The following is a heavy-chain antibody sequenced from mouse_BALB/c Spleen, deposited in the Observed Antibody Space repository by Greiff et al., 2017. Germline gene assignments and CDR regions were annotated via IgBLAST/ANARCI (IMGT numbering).Heavy chain of an antibody. CDR2: INPGSGGT. CDR1: GYAFTNYL. CDR3: GRAGGWLLRYFDV. J-gene: IGHJ1*01. D-gene: IGHD2-3*01. V-gene: IGHV1-54*01. Sequence: QVQLQQSGAELVRPGTSVKVSCKASGYAFTNYLIAWVKQRPGQGLEWIGVINPGSGGTNYNEKFKGKATLTADKSSSTAYMQLSSLTSDDSAVYCCGRAGGWLLRYFDVWGAGTTVTVSS.